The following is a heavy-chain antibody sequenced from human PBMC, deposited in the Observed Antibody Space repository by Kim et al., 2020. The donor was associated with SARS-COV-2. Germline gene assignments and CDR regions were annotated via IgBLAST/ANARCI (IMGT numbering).Heavy chain of an antibody. CDR3: ARLGRYYYDSSGYYGPASFDI. D-gene: IGHD3-22*01. CDR2: IYPGDSDT. V-gene: IGHV5-51*01. CDR1: GYSFTSYW. J-gene: IGHJ3*02. Sequence: GESLKISCKGSGYSFTSYWIGWVRQMPGKGLEWMGIIYPGDSDTRYSPSFQGQVTISADKSISTAYLQWSSLKASDTAMYYCARLGRYYYDSSGYYGPASFDIWGQGTMVTVSS.